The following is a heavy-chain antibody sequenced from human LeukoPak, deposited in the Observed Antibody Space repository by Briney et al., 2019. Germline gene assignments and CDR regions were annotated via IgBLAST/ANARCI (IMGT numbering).Heavy chain of an antibody. V-gene: IGHV3-49*04. D-gene: IGHD2-15*01. J-gene: IGHJ4*01. Sequence: GGSLRLSCTASGFIFGDYGMSWVRQAPGKGLEWVGFIRSKTYGGTTEYAASVKGRFNISRDDSKSIAYLQMNSLEAEDTALYYCSRHRSLYFDSWGHGTLVTVSS. CDR3: SRHRSLYFDS. CDR1: GFIFGDYG. CDR2: IRSKTYGGTT.